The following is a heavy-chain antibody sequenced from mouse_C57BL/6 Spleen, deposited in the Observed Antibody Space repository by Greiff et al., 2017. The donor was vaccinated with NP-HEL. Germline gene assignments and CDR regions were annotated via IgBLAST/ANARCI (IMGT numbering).Heavy chain of an antibody. CDR3: ARLGRLYYAMDY. Sequence: EVKLQESGPELVKPGASVKIPCKASGYTFTDYNMDWVKQSHGKSLEWIGDINPNNGGTIYNQKFKGKATLTVDKSSSTAYMELRSLTSEDTAVYYCARLGRLYYAMDYWGQGTSVTVSS. J-gene: IGHJ4*01. V-gene: IGHV1-18*01. CDR1: GYTFTDYN. CDR2: INPNNGGT. D-gene: IGHD4-1*01.